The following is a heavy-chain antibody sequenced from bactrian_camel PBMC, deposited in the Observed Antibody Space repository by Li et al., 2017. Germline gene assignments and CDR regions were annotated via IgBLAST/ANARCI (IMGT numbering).Heavy chain of an antibody. CDR2: FHNGGGTA. J-gene: IGHJ6*01. CDR1: RFIKYTFGQYD. D-gene: IGHD1*01. CDR3: VRDVGFNEYVGFGY. Sequence: VQLVESGGGLVRPGGSLRLSCAGSRFIKYTFGQYDMSWVRQAPGKGLEWVSTFHNGGGTAGYADSVKGRFTISRDNAKNTVYLQMSSLKPEDTAVYYCVRDVGFNEYVGFGYWGQGTQVTVS. V-gene: IGHV3S40*01.